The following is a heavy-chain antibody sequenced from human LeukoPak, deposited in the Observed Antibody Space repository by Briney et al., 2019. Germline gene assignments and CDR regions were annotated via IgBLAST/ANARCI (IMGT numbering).Heavy chain of an antibody. CDR1: GFTFSSYS. CDR3: ARDEAPSGYYDSSGWVDY. V-gene: IGHV3-21*01. D-gene: IGHD3-22*01. Sequence: PGGSLRLSCAASGFTFSSYSMNWVRQAPGKGLEWVSSISSSSSYIYYADSVKGRFTISRDNAKNSLYLQMNSLRAEDTAVYYCARDEAPSGYYDSSGWVDYWGQGTLVTVSS. J-gene: IGHJ4*02. CDR2: ISSSSSYI.